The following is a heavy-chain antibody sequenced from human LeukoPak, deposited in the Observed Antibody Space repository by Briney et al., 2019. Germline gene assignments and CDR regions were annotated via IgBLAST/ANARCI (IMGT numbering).Heavy chain of an antibody. Sequence: SVKVSRKASGGTFSRYAISWVRPAPGQGLEWMGRIIPILGIANYTQKFQGRVTITADKSTSTAYMELSSLRSEDTAVYYCARAIDLGYCSGGSCYPFDYWGQGTLVTVSS. J-gene: IGHJ4*02. CDR3: ARAIDLGYCSGGSCYPFDY. CDR2: IIPILGIA. CDR1: GGTFSRYA. D-gene: IGHD2-15*01. V-gene: IGHV1-69*04.